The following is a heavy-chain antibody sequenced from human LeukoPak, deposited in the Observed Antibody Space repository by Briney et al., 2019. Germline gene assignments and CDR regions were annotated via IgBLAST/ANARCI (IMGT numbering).Heavy chain of an antibody. V-gene: IGHV4-39*07. Sequence: PSETLSLTCTVSGGSINSLSYYWGWVRQTPGKGLEWIGSINYSGNSYSDPSLKSRVTMSIDTSNNQFSLKLSSVTAADTAVYYCARRGQTGYCSSTSCYYYYYMDVWGKGTTVTVSS. J-gene: IGHJ6*03. CDR1: GGSINSLSYY. D-gene: IGHD2-2*03. CDR2: INYSGNS. CDR3: ARRGQTGYCSSTSCYYYYYMDV.